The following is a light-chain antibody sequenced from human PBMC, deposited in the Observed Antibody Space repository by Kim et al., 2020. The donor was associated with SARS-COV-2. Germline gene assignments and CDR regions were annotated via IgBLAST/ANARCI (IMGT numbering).Light chain of an antibody. J-gene: IGLJ3*02. V-gene: IGLV3-25*03. Sequence: SYELTQPPSVSVSPGQTARITCSGDALPKQYAYXYQQKPGQAPVLVIYKDSERPSGIPERFSGSSSGTTVTLTISGVQAEDEADYYCQSADSSGTCGFGG. CDR3: QSADSSGTCG. CDR1: ALPKQY. CDR2: KDS.